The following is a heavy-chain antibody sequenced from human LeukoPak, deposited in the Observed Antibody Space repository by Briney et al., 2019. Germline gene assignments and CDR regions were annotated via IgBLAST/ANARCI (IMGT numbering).Heavy chain of an antibody. Sequence: ASVKVSCKASGYTFTSYDINWVRQATGQGLEWMGWMNPNSGNTGYAQKFQGRVTMTRNTSISTAYMELSSLRSEDTAVYYCARPGSMVRGAYYYYGMDVWGQGTTVTVSS. D-gene: IGHD3-10*01. CDR2: MNPNSGNT. V-gene: IGHV1-8*01. CDR3: ARPGSMVRGAYYYYGMDV. CDR1: GYTFTSYD. J-gene: IGHJ6*02.